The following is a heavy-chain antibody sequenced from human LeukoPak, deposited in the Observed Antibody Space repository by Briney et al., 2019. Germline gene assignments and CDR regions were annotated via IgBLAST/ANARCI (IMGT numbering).Heavy chain of an antibody. CDR1: GGSFSGYY. J-gene: IGHJ4*02. Sequence: KPSETLSLTCAVYGGSFSGYYWSWIRQPPGKGLAWIGEINHSGSTNYNPSLKSRVTISVDTSKNQFSLKLSSVTAADTAVYYCARMGGYGRWLRPGAVGYWGQGTLVTVSS. CDR2: INHSGST. V-gene: IGHV4-34*01. CDR3: ARMGGYGRWLRPGAVGY. D-gene: IGHD5-12*01.